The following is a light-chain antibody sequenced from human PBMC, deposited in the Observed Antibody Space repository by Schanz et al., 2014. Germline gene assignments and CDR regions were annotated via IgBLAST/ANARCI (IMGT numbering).Light chain of an antibody. Sequence: QTVVTQEPSLSVSPGGTVTLTCGLKSGSVSTTNSPSWYQLTPGQPPRTLVYSTNTRSSGVPDRFSGSILGNKAALSIRGAQADDESDYYCVLYMGSGIWLFGGGTKLTVL. CDR3: VLYMGSGIWL. V-gene: IGLV8-61*01. CDR1: SGSVSTTNS. CDR2: STN. J-gene: IGLJ3*02.